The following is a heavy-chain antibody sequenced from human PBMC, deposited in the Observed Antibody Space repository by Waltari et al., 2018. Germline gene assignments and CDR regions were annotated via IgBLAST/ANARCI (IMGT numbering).Heavy chain of an antibody. Sequence: QVQLQESGPGLVKPSETLSLTCTVSGYSISSGYYWGWIRQPPGKGLEWIGTIDHSGSTYYNPSLKSRVIISVDKSKNQFSLRLSSVTAADTAVYYCARVWGDYAADYWGQGTLVTVSS. J-gene: IGHJ4*02. CDR2: IDHSGST. D-gene: IGHD4-17*01. V-gene: IGHV4-38-2*02. CDR3: ARVWGDYAADY. CDR1: GYSISSGYY.